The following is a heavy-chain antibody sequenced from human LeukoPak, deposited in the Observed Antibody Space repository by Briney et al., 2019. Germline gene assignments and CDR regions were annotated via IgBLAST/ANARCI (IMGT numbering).Heavy chain of an antibody. D-gene: IGHD1-7*01. J-gene: IGHJ4*02. CDR1: GFTFSSYS. CDR2: ISSSSSYI. CDR3: AKWITGTSPTWDFDY. V-gene: IGHV3-21*01. Sequence: GGSLRLSCAASGFTFSSYSMNWVRQAPGKGLEWVSSISSSSSYIYYADSVKGRFTISRDNAKNSLYLQMNSLRAEDTAVYYCAKWITGTSPTWDFDYWGQGTLVTVSS.